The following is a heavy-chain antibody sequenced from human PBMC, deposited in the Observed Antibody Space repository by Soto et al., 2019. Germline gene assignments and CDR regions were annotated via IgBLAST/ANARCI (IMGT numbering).Heavy chain of an antibody. CDR1: GYTLTELS. D-gene: IGHD5-12*01. V-gene: IGHV1-24*01. CDR3: ATQVATILNSGVFDY. J-gene: IGHJ4*02. Sequence: ASVKVSCEVSGYTLTELSMHWVRQAPGKGLEWMGGFDPEDGETIYAQKFQGRVTMTEDTSTDTAYMELSSLRSEDTAVYYCATQVATILNSGVFDYWGQGTLVTVSS. CDR2: FDPEDGET.